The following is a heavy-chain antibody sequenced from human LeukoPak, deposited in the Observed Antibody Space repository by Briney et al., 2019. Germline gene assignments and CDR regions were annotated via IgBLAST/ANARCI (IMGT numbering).Heavy chain of an antibody. V-gene: IGHV7-4-1*02. J-gene: IGHJ4*02. CDR3: ARDLDIVVVPAAIGYDY. CDR1: GYTFTSYA. CDR2: INTNTGNP. Sequence: ASVKVSCKASGYTFTSYAMNWVRQAPGQGLEWMGWINTNTGNPTYAQGFTGRFVFSLDTSVSTAYLQISSLKAEDTAVYYCARDLDIVVVPAAIGYDYWGQGTLVTVSS. D-gene: IGHD2-2*03.